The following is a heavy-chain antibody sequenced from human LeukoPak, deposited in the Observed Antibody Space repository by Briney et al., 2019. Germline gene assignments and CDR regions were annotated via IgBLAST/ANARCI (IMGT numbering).Heavy chain of an antibody. CDR1: GYTFTGYY. D-gene: IGHD3-10*01. CDR3: ARAYGSGSIDY. Sequence: GASVKVSCKASGYTFTGYYMHWVRQAPGQGLKWMGWINPNSGGTNYAQKFQGRVTMTRDTPISTAYMELSRLRSDDTAVYYCARAYGSGSIDYWGQGTLVTVSS. J-gene: IGHJ4*02. CDR2: INPNSGGT. V-gene: IGHV1-2*02.